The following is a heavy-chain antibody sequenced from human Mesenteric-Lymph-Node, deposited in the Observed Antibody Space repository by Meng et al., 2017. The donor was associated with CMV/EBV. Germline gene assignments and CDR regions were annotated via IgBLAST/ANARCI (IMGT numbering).Heavy chain of an antibody. CDR2: ISGLSTYV. J-gene: IGHJ6*02. CDR3: ARGDSSSRYYYGLDV. Sequence: GESLKISCAASGFTFSSYWMSWVRQAPGKGLEWVSSISGLSTYVDYADSVKGRFTISRDNAKNSLYLQMNGLSLRAEDTAVYYCARGDSSSRYYYGLDVWGQGTTVTVSS. V-gene: IGHV3-21*01. CDR1: GFTFSSYW. D-gene: IGHD6-13*01.